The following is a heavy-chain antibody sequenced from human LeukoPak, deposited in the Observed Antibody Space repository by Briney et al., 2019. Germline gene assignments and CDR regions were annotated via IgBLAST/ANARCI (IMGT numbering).Heavy chain of an antibody. D-gene: IGHD4-11*01. V-gene: IGHV3-66*01. J-gene: IGHJ4*02. CDR1: GVXVSSTY. CDR3: ASSALISSNNYFDY. Sequence: GGSLRLSCAASGVXVSSTYISWVRQAPGKGLEWVSVIYGGGTTYYGDSVKGRFSFSRDNFKNTVFLQMNRLRAEDTAIYYCASSALISSNNYFDYWGQGTLVTVSS. CDR2: IYGGGTT.